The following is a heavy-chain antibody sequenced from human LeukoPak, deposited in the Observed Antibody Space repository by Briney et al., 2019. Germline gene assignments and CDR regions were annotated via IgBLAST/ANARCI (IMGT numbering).Heavy chain of an antibody. V-gene: IGHV3-30-3*01. D-gene: IGHD3-10*01. Sequence: PGGSLRLSCAASGFTFSRYAMHWVRQAPGKGLEWVAVISYDGSNEYYAESVKGRFTISRDSSEITLYLEMNSLGVEDTAVYYCARVGYYSSGPFSYFDYWGQGTLVTASS. CDR3: ARVGYYSSGPFSYFDY. CDR2: ISYDGSNE. J-gene: IGHJ4*02. CDR1: GFTFSRYA.